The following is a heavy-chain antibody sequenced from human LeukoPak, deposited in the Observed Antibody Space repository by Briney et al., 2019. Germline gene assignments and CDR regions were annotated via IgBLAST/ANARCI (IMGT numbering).Heavy chain of an antibody. Sequence: GGSLRLSCAASGFTFSSYSMNWVRQAPGKGLEWVSSISSSSSYIYYADSVKGRFTISRDNAKNSLYLQMNSLRAEDTAVYYCARDLSSWYGCYFDYWGQGTLVTVSS. CDR1: GFTFSSYS. CDR3: ARDLSSWYGCYFDY. V-gene: IGHV3-21*01. CDR2: ISSSSSYI. D-gene: IGHD6-13*01. J-gene: IGHJ4*02.